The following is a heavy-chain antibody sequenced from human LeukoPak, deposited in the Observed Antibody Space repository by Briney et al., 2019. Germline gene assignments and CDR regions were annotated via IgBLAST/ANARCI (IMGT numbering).Heavy chain of an antibody. J-gene: IGHJ4*02. CDR1: GFTFDDYA. CDR3: AKGDIVVVPAAFFDY. Sequence: GRSLRLSCAASGFTFDDYAMHWVRQAPGKGLEWVSGISWNSGSIGYADSVKGRFTISRDNAKNSLYLQMNNLRAEDTALYYCAKGDIVVVPAAFFDYWGQGTLVTVSS. CDR2: ISWNSGSI. V-gene: IGHV3-9*01. D-gene: IGHD2-2*01.